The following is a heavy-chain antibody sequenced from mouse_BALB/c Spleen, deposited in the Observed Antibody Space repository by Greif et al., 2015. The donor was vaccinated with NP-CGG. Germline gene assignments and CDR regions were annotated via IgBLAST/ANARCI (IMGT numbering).Heavy chain of an antibody. D-gene: IGHD2-14*01. CDR2: ISTYYGDA. V-gene: IGHV1S137*01. J-gene: IGHJ4*01. CDR3: ARGGYGRDYYAMDY. CDR1: GYTFTDYA. Sequence: SGAELVRPGVSVKISCKGSGYTFTDYAMHWVKQSHAKSLEWIGVISTYYGDASYNQKFKGKATMTVDKSSSTAYMELARLTSEDSAIYYCARGGYGRDYYAMDYWGQGTSVTVSS.